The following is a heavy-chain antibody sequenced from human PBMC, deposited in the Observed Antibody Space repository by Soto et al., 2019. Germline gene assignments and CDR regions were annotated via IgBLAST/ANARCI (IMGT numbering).Heavy chain of an antibody. D-gene: IGHD3-9*01. CDR1: GGSISSSSYY. J-gene: IGHJ5*02. CDR2: ISSSGST. Sequence: PSETLSLTCTVSGGSISSSSYYWGWIRQPPGKGLEWIGSISSSGSTYYKPSLKSRVAMSVDTSKNQFSIKLTSVTAEDTAVYYCARDSMTGLNWFDPWGQGTLVTVSS. V-gene: IGHV4-39*02. CDR3: ARDSMTGLNWFDP.